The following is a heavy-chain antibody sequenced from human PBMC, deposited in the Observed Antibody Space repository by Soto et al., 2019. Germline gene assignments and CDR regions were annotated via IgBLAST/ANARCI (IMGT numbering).Heavy chain of an antibody. CDR2: ISSSSSYI. J-gene: IGHJ4*02. CDR3: ARDNRNTSCGSDCYFYFDY. D-gene: IGHD2-21*01. V-gene: IGHV3-21*01. CDR1: GITFSSYS. Sequence: EVQLVESGGGLVKPGGSLRLSCAASGITFSSYSMNWVRQAPGKGLEWVSSISSSSSYIYYADSVKGRFTISRDNAKNSLYLEMSSLRAEDTAVYYCARDNRNTSCGSDCYFYFDYWGQGTLVTVSS.